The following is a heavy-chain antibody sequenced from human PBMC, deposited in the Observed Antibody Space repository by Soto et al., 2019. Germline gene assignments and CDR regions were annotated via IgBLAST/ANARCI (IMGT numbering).Heavy chain of an antibody. CDR3: ARDRSMVGGYYFDY. CDR1: GFSFSHFA. V-gene: IGHV3-30-3*01. D-gene: IGHD3-10*01. J-gene: IGHJ4*02. Sequence: QAQLVESGGGVVQPGRSLRLSCATSGFSFSHFAMHWVRQAPGKGLEWVAVISDDANNKFYADSVKGRFTISRDNSKNTLYLQMSSPRPGDTAVYFCARDRSMVGGYYFDYWGQGTLVTVSS. CDR2: ISDDANNK.